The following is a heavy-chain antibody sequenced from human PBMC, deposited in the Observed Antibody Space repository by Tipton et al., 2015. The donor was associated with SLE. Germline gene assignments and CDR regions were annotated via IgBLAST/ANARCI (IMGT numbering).Heavy chain of an antibody. CDR2: IYYSGST. J-gene: IGHJ3*02. V-gene: IGHV4-39*07. CDR1: GGSISSSSYY. Sequence: TLSLTCTVSGGSISSSSYYWGWIRQPPGKGLEWIGSIYYSGSTYYNPSLKSRVTISVDTSKNQFSLKLSSVTAADTAVYYCARGSISMVRGVKAEAFDIWGQGTTVTVSS. CDR3: ARGSISMVRGVKAEAFDI. D-gene: IGHD3-10*01.